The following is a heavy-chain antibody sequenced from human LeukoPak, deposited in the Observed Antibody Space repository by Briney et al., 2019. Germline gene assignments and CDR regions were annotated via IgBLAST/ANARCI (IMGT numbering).Heavy chain of an antibody. D-gene: IGHD5-18*01. CDR3: ARANQDKALILAGDV. CDR1: GGSFSSYA. V-gene: IGHV1-69*13. CDR2: IIPIFGTT. J-gene: IGHJ6*04. Sequence: SVTLSCNVSGGSFSSYAISWVRQPHGQGIEWMGGIIPIFGTTIYAKKFQGRVTVTADESTSTANMELSRLRSEDTAVYYCARANQDKALILAGDVWGKGTTVTISS.